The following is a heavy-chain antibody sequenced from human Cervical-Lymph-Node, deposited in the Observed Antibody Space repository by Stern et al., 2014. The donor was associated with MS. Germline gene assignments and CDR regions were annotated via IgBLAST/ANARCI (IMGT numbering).Heavy chain of an antibody. V-gene: IGHV1-69*01. Sequence: QVQLVQSGAEVKKPGSSVKVSCKASGGTFSSYGIRWVRQAPGQGLEWMGGIIPIFGTANYAQKIQGRVTITADESTSTAYMELSSLRSEDTAVYYCVFAAAVHPTSDYWGQGTLVTVSS. J-gene: IGHJ4*02. CDR2: IIPIFGTA. CDR3: VFAAAVHPTSDY. D-gene: IGHD6-13*01. CDR1: GGTFSSYG.